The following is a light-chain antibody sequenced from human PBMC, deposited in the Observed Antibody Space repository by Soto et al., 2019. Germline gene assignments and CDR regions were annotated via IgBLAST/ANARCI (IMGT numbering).Light chain of an antibody. V-gene: IGKV1-39*01. CDR3: QQSYSTPRT. CDR1: QSISTY. CDR2: AAS. Sequence: DIQMTQSPSSLSASVADRVTITCRASQSISTYLNWYQQKPGKAPKLLIYAASSLQSGVPSRFSGSGSGTDFTLTISSLQPEDFATYYCQQSYSTPRTFGQGTKVEI. J-gene: IGKJ1*01.